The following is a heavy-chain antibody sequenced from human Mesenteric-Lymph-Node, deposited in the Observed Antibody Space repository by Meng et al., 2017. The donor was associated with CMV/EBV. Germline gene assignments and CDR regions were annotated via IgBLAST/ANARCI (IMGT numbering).Heavy chain of an antibody. D-gene: IGHD1-7*01. CDR2: INVNSGGT. CDR3: ARDLGGTTWFDP. Sequence: ASVKVSCKASGYPLSGSSMHWVRQAPGQGLEWMGWINVNSGGTLYAQKFQGRVTMTRDTSISTVYMEVSSLTSDDTAFYYCARDLGGTTWFDPRGQGTLVTVSS. CDR1: GYPLSGSS. V-gene: IGHV1-2*02. J-gene: IGHJ5*02.